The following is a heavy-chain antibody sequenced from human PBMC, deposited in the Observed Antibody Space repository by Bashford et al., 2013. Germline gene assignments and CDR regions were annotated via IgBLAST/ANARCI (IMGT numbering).Heavy chain of an antibody. CDR3: ARSIAVAGKPLPFDY. D-gene: IGHD6-19*01. CDR2: IIPIFGTA. Sequence: SVKVSCKASGGTFSSYAISWVRQAPGQGLEWMGGIIPIFGTANYAQKFQGRVTITADKSTSTAYMELSSLRSEDTAVYYCARSIAVAGKPLPFDYWGQGTLVTVSS. V-gene: IGHV1-69*06. J-gene: IGHJ4*02. CDR1: GGTFSSYA.